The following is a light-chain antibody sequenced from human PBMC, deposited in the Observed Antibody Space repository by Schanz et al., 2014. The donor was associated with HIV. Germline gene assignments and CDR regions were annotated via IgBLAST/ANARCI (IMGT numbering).Light chain of an antibody. CDR1: SSNIGAGYD. Sequence: QSVLAQPPSVSGAPGQRVTISCTGSSSNIGAGYDVHWYQQHPGTAPKLLIYDNNNRPSGVSDRFSGSKSDTSASLAISGLQSEDEADYYCAAWDDSLNGRIFGGGTKLTVL. V-gene: IGLV1-40*01. CDR3: AAWDDSLNGRI. CDR2: DNN. J-gene: IGLJ2*01.